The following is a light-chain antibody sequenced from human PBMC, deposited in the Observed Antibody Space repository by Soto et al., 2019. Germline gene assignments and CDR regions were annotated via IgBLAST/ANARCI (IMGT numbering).Light chain of an antibody. CDR1: TSNIGENY. CDR3: GAWDSSLSGVV. CDR2: DND. Sequence: QSVLTQPPSVSAAPRQTVTISCSGSTSNIGENYVSWYQQVPGTAPTLLIYDNDKGPSGIPDRFSGSKSGTSATLAITGLQTGDEADYYCGAWDSSLSGVVFGGGTKLTVL. V-gene: IGLV1-51*01. J-gene: IGLJ2*01.